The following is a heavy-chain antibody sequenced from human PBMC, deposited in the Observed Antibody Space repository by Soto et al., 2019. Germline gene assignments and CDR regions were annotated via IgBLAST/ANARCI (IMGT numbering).Heavy chain of an antibody. D-gene: IGHD4-17*01. CDR1: GFTFSNAW. J-gene: IGHJ6*02. V-gene: IGHV3-15*07. CDR2: IKSKTDGGTT. CDR3: TTGRRPSPHDYGDYEADYYYYGMDV. Sequence: GGSLRLSCAASGFTFSNAWMNWVRQAPGKGLEWVGRIKSKTDGGTTEYAAPVKGRFTISRDDSKNTRYLQMNSLKTEDTAVYYCTTGRRPSPHDYGDYEADYYYYGMDVWGQGTTVTVSS.